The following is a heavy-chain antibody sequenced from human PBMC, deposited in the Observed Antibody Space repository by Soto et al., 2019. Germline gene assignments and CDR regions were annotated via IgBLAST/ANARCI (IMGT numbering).Heavy chain of an antibody. CDR1: GGTFSSYA. Sequence: QVQLVQSGAAVKKPGSSVKVSCKASGGTFSSYAISWVRQAPGQGLEWMGGIIPIFGTANYAQKFQGIVTITADQSTSTSFMGRGTLDSEDRAVYHCARVGGGSVVVPAAKIAQDYYYYGLYVWGECTTVTVSS. CDR2: IIPIFGTA. J-gene: IGHJ6*04. D-gene: IGHD2-2*01. CDR3: ARVGGGSVVVPAAKIAQDYYYYGLYV. V-gene: IGHV1-69*01.